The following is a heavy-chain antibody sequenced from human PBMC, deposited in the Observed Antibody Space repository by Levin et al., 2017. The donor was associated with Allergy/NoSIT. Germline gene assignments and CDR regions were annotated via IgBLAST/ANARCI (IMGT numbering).Heavy chain of an antibody. CDR2: ISGSGGST. D-gene: IGHD1-7*01. Sequence: GESLKISCAASGFTFSSYAMSWVRQAPGKGLEWVSAISGSGGSTYYADSVKGRFTISRDNSKNTLYLQMNSLRAEDTAVYYCAKRGGLELYYYYMDVWGKGTTVTVSS. CDR1: GFTFSSYA. J-gene: IGHJ6*03. CDR3: AKRGGLELYYYYMDV. V-gene: IGHV3-23*01.